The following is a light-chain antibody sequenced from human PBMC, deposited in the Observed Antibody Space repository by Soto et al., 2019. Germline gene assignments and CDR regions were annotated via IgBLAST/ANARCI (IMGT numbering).Light chain of an antibody. J-gene: IGKJ2*03. Sequence: EIVLTQSPGTLSLSPGERATLSCRASQSVSSVYLAWYQQKAGQAPRLLIYGASRRATGIPDRFSCSGSGTDFTLTINRLEPEDFAVYYCQQYGDSPLYSFGQGTRLEIK. CDR3: QQYGDSPLYS. CDR2: GAS. CDR1: QSVSSVY. V-gene: IGKV3-20*01.